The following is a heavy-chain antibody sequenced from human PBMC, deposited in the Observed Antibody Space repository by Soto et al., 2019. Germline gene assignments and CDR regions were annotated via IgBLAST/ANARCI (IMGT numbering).Heavy chain of an antibody. Sequence: SVKVSCKASGGTFSSYAISWVRQAPGQGLEWVGGIIPIFGTANYAQKFQGRVTITADESTSTAYMELSSLRSEDTAVYYCAGPPELTRIYYHYVMDVWGQRTTVTGSS. D-gene: IGHD1-7*01. V-gene: IGHV1-69*13. CDR2: IIPIFGTA. CDR1: GGTFSSYA. J-gene: IGHJ6*02. CDR3: AGPPELTRIYYHYVMDV.